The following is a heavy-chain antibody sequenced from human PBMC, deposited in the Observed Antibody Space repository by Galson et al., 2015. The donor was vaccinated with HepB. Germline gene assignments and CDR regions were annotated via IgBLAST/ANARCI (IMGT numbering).Heavy chain of an antibody. J-gene: IGHJ2*01. CDR3: ARQPYINGWLYWYFDV. CDR1: GAALSTSNYY. Sequence: SETLSLTCTVSGAALSTSNYYWVWIRQTPGKGMEWIGSIYYTGRTFYNPALKSRVTTSVDASKNEVSLKVRSMTAADTGAYFCARQPYINGWLYWYFDVWGRGTLVTVSS. D-gene: IGHD6-19*01. CDR2: IYYTGRT. V-gene: IGHV4-39*01.